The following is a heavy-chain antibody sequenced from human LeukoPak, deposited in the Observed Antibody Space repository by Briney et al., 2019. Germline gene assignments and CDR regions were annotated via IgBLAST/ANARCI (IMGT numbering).Heavy chain of an antibody. D-gene: IGHD2-2*01. J-gene: IGHJ4*02. V-gene: IGHV1-69*13. Sequence: GASVTVSCKASGGTFSSYAISWVRQAPGQGLEWMGGIIPIFGTANYAQKFQGRVTITADESTSTAYMELSSLRSEDTAVYYCARWDMGMDLACSSTSCYFDYWGQGTLVTVSS. CDR2: IIPIFGTA. CDR3: ARWDMGMDLACSSTSCYFDY. CDR1: GGTFSSYA.